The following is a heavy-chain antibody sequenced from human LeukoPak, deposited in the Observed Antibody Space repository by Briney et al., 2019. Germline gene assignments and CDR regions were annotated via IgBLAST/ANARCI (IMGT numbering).Heavy chain of an antibody. CDR3: ARGGNYWPQWWFDP. V-gene: IGHV4-59*01. D-gene: IGHD1-26*01. CDR1: GGSISSYY. CDR2: IYYTGST. Sequence: SETLSLTCTVSGGSISSYYWSWIRQPPGKVLEWIGYIYYTGSTSCNPSLKSRVTMSLDASKNQFSLELNSVTPADTAVYYCARGGNYWPQWWFDPWGRGTLVSVSS. J-gene: IGHJ5*02.